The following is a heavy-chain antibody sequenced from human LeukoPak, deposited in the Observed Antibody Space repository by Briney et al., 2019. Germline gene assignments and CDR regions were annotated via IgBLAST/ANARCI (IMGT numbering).Heavy chain of an antibody. CDR2: MHYSGST. CDR3: ARLNGDFGVRWFGT. J-gene: IGHJ5*02. D-gene: IGHD2-21*02. Sequence: SETLSLTCTVSGGSINYYYWNWIRQPPGKGLEWIGYMHYSGSTNYNPSLKSRVTISRDTSKNQFSLKLSSVTAADTAVYYCARLNGDFGVRWFGTWGQGTLVTVSS. CDR1: GGSINYYY. V-gene: IGHV4-59*08.